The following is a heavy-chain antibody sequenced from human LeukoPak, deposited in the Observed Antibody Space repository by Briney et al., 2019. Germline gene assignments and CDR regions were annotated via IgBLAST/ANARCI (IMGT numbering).Heavy chain of an antibody. CDR3: ANEGGRWLQPA. V-gene: IGHV3-48*04. Sequence: GGSLRLSCAASGFTFSSYSMNWVRQAPGKGLEWVSYISSSSSTIYYADSVKGRFTISRDNAKNSLYLQMNSLRAEDTAVYYCANEGGRWLQPAWGQGTLVTVSS. D-gene: IGHD5-24*01. CDR2: ISSSSSTI. CDR1: GFTFSSYS. J-gene: IGHJ5*02.